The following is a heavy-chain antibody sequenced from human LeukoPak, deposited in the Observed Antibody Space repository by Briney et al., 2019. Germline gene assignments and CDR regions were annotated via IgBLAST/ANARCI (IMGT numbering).Heavy chain of an antibody. CDR1: GFTFSNYG. CDR3: ARDESKGAVAVFDY. CDR2: IRYDGSYK. D-gene: IGHD6-19*01. Sequence: PGGSLRLSCAASGFTFSNYGMHWVRQAPGKGLEWVTYIRYDGSYKSYADSVKGRFTISRDNAKNSLYLQMNSLRAEDTAVYYCARDESKGAVAVFDYWGQGTLVTVSS. V-gene: IGHV3-30*02. J-gene: IGHJ4*02.